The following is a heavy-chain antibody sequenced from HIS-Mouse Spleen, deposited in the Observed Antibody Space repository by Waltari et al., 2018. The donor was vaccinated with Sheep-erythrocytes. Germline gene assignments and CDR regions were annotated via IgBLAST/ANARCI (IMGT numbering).Heavy chain of an antibody. J-gene: IGHJ4*02. CDR1: GFTFSSYA. Sequence: EVQLLESGGGLVQPVGSLRLSCAASGFTFSSYAMSWVRQGPGKGLEGVPAFGGSGDRTCYADSGKGRFTISRDKSKNALYLQMNSLRAEDTAVYYCAKQTLRRTYFDYWGQGTLVTVSS. V-gene: IGHV3-23*01. D-gene: IGHD3-16*01. CDR3: AKQTLRRTYFDY. CDR2: FGGSGDRT.